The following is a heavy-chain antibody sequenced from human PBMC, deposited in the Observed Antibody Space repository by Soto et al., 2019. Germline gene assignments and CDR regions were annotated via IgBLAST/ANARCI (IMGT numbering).Heavy chain of an antibody. V-gene: IGHV1-2*02. J-gene: IGHJ4*02. CDR1: GYTFTGYY. CDR2: INPNNGGT. D-gene: IGHD1-26*01. Sequence: ASVKVSCKASGYTFTGYYIHWVRQAPGQGLEWMGWINPNNGGTNYVQKFQGRVTMTRDTSISTAYMELSRLRSDDTAVYYCARDLPIVGTTTWDYWGQGPLVTVSS. CDR3: ARDLPIVGTTTWDY.